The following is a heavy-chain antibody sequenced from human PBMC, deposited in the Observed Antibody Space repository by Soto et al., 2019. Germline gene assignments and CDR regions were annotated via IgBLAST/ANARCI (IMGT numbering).Heavy chain of an antibody. CDR2: MSGDGKTI. CDR3: ARTYVPGIAGFDP. V-gene: IGHV3-74*01. D-gene: IGHD1-1*01. CDR1: GFTFSNYF. J-gene: IGHJ5*02. Sequence: GGSLRLSCAASGFTFSNYFMHWVRQVPGEGLVWVSRMSGDGKTISYADSVKGRFTISRDNAKNTLYLQMNSLRVEDTAVYYCARTYVPGIAGFDPWGQGTLVTGSS.